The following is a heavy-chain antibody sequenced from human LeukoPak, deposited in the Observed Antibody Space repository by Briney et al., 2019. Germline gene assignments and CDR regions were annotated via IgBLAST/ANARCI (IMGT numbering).Heavy chain of an antibody. Sequence: GGSLRPSCAASGFTFSSYAMHWVRQAPGKGLEWVAVISYDGSNKYYADSVKGRFTISRDNSKNTLYLQMNSLRAEDTAVYYCASGVVVADKLVYWGQGTLVTVSS. CDR3: ASGVVVADKLVY. J-gene: IGHJ4*02. CDR1: GFTFSSYA. V-gene: IGHV3-30-3*01. CDR2: ISYDGSNK. D-gene: IGHD2-15*01.